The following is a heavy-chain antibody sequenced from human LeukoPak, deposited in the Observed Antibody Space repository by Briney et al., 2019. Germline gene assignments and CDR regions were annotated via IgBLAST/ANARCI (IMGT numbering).Heavy chain of an antibody. D-gene: IGHD3-16*01. J-gene: IGHJ4*02. CDR3: ARVPDWTYVPDY. V-gene: IGHV4-61*02. Sequence: PSETLSLTCTVSGGSISSDRFYWTWVRQPAGRGLEWIGRIKSSNTNYNPSLKSRVNISVDTSTNQFSLKLSSLTAADTAVYYCARVPDWTYVPDYWGQGTLVTVSS. CDR1: GGSISSDRFY. CDR2: IKSSNT.